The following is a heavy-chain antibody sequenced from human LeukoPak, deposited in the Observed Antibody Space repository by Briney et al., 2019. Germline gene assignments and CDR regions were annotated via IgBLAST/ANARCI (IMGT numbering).Heavy chain of an antibody. D-gene: IGHD6-19*01. Sequence: PGRSLRLSCAAPGFTFSSYGMHWVRQAPGKGLEWVAVIGYDRSTEYYADYVKGRFTISRDNSKNTLHLQTNSLRAEDTGVYYCAKEYSSGRIDYWGQGTLVTVSS. CDR3: AKEYSSGRIDY. CDR2: IGYDRSTE. J-gene: IGHJ4*02. CDR1: GFTFSSYG. V-gene: IGHV3-30*18.